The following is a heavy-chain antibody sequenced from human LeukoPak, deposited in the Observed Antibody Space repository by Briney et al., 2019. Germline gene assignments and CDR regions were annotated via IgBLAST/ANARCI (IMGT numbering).Heavy chain of an antibody. Sequence: ASVKVSCKASGYTFTGYYMHWVRQAPGQGLEWMGWINAGNGNTKYSQKFQGRVTITRDTSASTAYMELSSLRSEDTAVYYCARFTMTRGWFDPWGQGTLVTVSS. J-gene: IGHJ5*02. CDR2: INAGNGNT. CDR1: GYTFTGYY. V-gene: IGHV1-3*01. CDR3: ARFTMTRGWFDP. D-gene: IGHD3-22*01.